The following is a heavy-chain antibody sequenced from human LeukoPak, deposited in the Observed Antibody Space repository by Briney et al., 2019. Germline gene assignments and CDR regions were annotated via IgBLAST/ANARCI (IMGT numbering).Heavy chain of an antibody. Sequence: ASVKVSCKASGYTFTSYAMNWVRQAPGQGLEWMGWINTNTGNPTYAQGFTGRFVFSLDTSVSTAYLQISSLKAEDTAVYYCARSGIVGATTSWWRGPPGASGSGIDYWGQGTLVTVSS. D-gene: IGHD1-26*01. CDR2: INTNTGNP. V-gene: IGHV7-4-1*02. J-gene: IGHJ4*02. CDR3: ARSGIVGATTSWWRGPPGASGSGIDY. CDR1: GYTFTSYA.